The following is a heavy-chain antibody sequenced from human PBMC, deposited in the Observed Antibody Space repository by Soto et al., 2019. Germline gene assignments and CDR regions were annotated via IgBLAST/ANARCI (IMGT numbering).Heavy chain of an antibody. CDR2: ISSSSSYI. D-gene: IGHD6-13*01. CDR3: ARDALGRAAAGTLSWFDP. Sequence: PGGSLRLSCAASGFTFSSYSMNWVRQAPGKGLEWVSSISSSSSYIYYADSVKGRFTISRDNAKNSLYLQMNSLRAEDTAVYYYARDALGRAAAGTLSWFDPWGQGTLVTVSS. J-gene: IGHJ5*02. V-gene: IGHV3-21*01. CDR1: GFTFSSYS.